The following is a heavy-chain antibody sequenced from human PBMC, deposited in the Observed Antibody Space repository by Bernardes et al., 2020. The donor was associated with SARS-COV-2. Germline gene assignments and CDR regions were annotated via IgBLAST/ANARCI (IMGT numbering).Heavy chain of an antibody. CDR2: ISAYNGNT. CDR3: ARDRGESWLRLLEGYYYYYGMDV. D-gene: IGHD5-12*01. CDR1: GYTFTSYG. J-gene: IGHJ6*02. Sequence: ASVKVSCKASGYTFTSYGISWVRQAPGQGLEWMGWISAYNGNTNYAQKLQGRVTMTTDTSTSTAYMELRSLRSDDTAVYYCARDRGESWLRLLEGYYYYYGMDVWGQGTTVTVSS. V-gene: IGHV1-18*01.